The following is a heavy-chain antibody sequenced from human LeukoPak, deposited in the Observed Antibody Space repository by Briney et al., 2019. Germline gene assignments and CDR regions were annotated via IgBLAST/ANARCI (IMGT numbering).Heavy chain of an antibody. CDR1: GGTFSSYA. J-gene: IGHJ4*02. CDR3: ARAAWGPQHPFDY. V-gene: IGHV1-69*04. CDR2: IIPILGIA. D-gene: IGHD7-27*01. Sequence: GASVKVSCKASGGTFSSYAISWVRQAPGQGLEWMGRIIPILGIANYAQKFQGRVTITADKSTSTAYMELSSLRSEDTAVYYCARAAWGPQHPFDYWGQGTLVTVSS.